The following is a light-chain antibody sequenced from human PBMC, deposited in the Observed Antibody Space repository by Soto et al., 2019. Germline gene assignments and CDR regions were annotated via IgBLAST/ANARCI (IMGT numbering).Light chain of an antibody. V-gene: IGLV1-44*01. CDR1: SSNIGSNT. CDR2: SNN. J-gene: IGLJ3*02. Sequence: QYGLTQPPSASGTPGQRVTISCSGSSSNIGSNTVNWYQLLPGTAPKLLIYSNNQRPSGVPDRFSGSKSGTSASLAISGLQSEDEADYYCAAWDDSLNGPVFGGGTKVTVL. CDR3: AAWDDSLNGPV.